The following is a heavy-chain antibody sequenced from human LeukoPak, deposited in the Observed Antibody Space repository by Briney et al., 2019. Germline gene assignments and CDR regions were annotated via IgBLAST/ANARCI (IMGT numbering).Heavy chain of an antibody. Sequence: GGSLRLSCAASGFTFSVYWMGWVRQAPGKGLEWVANIKQDGSEKYYVDSVKGRFTISRDNAKSSLFLQLNSLRAEDTAVYYCARLFRDVTTFDYWGQGTLVTVSS. V-gene: IGHV3-7*01. J-gene: IGHJ4*02. D-gene: IGHD1-1*01. CDR1: GFTFSVYW. CDR3: ARLFRDVTTFDY. CDR2: IKQDGSEK.